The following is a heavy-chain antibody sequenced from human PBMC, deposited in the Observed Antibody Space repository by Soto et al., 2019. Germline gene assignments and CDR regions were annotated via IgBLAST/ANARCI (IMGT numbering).Heavy chain of an antibody. CDR3: AKDRIQDCPTISCYRGGDS. J-gene: IGHJ4*02. D-gene: IGHD3-16*02. Sequence: EVQLLESGGGLVQPGGSLRLSCVASGFNFNFYAMNWVRQAPGKGLEWVAAISGSGFSTFYSDSVKGRFTISRDNPKRTLYLEMNNLRAEDAAVYYCAKDRIQDCPTISCYRGGDSWGQGTQVTVSS. V-gene: IGHV3-23*01. CDR1: GFNFNFYA. CDR2: ISGSGFST.